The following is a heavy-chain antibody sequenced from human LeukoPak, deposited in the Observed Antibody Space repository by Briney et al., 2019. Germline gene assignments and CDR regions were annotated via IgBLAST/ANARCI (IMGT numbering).Heavy chain of an antibody. Sequence: PGGSLRLSCAASGFTFSSYSMNWVRQTPGKGLEWVSYISSSSSVIYYADSVKGRFTISRDNSKNTLYLQMNSLRAEDTAVYYCARAKSGSYQGVDYWGRGTLVTVSS. CDR1: GFTFSSYS. D-gene: IGHD1-26*01. V-gene: IGHV3-48*01. CDR2: ISSSSSVI. CDR3: ARAKSGSYQGVDY. J-gene: IGHJ4*02.